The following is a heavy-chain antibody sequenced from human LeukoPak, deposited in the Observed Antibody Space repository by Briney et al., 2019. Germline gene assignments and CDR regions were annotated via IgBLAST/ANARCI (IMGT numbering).Heavy chain of an antibody. V-gene: IGHV3-7*04. CDR1: GFTFSSYW. Sequence: GGSLRLSCVGSGFTFSSYWMTWVRQAPGKGLEWVANIKDDGSEKYSVDPVKGRFTISRDNAKNLLYLQMSSLRAEDTAVYYCARARIDYWDQGTLVTVSS. D-gene: IGHD1-14*01. CDR3: ARARIDY. CDR2: IKDDGSEK. J-gene: IGHJ4*02.